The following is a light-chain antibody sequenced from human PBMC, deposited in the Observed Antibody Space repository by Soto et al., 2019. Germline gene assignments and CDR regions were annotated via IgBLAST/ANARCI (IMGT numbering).Light chain of an antibody. CDR2: DAS. CDR1: QSVGSY. CDR3: PHCRNWPGWT. Sequence: EIVLTQSPATLSLSPGDRATLSCRASQSVGSYLAWYQQRPGQAPRLLIHDASNRATGIPARFSGSGAGTDFTLDISRLEPEDFAVYYCPHCRNWPGWTFGQGTTVEVK. V-gene: IGKV3D-11*02. J-gene: IGKJ1*01.